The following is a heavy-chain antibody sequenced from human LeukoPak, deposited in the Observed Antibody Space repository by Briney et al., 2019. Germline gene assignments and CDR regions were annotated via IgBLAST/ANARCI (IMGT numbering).Heavy chain of an antibody. Sequence: GGSLRLSCAASGFTFSSYSMNWVRRAPGKGLEWVSSISSSSSYIYYADSVKGRFTISRDNAKNSLYLQMNSLRAEDTAVYYCAIAYSSGWYGTWGQGTLVTVSS. J-gene: IGHJ4*02. CDR3: AIAYSSGWYGT. CDR2: ISSSSSYI. D-gene: IGHD6-19*01. V-gene: IGHV3-21*01. CDR1: GFTFSSYS.